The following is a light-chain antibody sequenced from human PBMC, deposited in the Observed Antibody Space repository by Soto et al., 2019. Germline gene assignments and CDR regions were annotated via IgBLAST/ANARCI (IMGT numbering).Light chain of an antibody. Sequence: EIVLTQSPATLSLSPGERATLSCRASQSIRTYLAWYQQKPGQAPRLLIHDASNRATGVPARFSGSGSGTDFTLTTSSLEPEDVAVYYCQQRGDWPALTFGGGTKVEI. CDR3: QQRGDWPALT. J-gene: IGKJ4*01. CDR1: QSIRTY. CDR2: DAS. V-gene: IGKV3-11*01.